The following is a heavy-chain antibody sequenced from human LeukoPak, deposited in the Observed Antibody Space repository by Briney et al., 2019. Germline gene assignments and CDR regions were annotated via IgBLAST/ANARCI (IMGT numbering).Heavy chain of an antibody. J-gene: IGHJ4*02. V-gene: IGHV1-18*01. D-gene: IGHD5-18*01. CDR3: ARQVDTTMALPYY. Sequence: ASVKVSCKTSGYTFTSYGVSWVRQAPGQRLEWMGWISTYNYNTYFAQKFRGRVTLTKDTSTSTVYMELRNLRSDDSAIYYCARQVDTTMALPYYWGQGTLVTVSS. CDR2: ISTYNYNT. CDR1: GYTFTSYG.